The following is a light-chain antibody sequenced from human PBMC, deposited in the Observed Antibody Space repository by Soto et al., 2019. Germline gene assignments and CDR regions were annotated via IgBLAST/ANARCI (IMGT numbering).Light chain of an antibody. V-gene: IGLV1-47*01. Sequence: QAVVTQSPSASGTPGQRVTISCSGSSSNIGSNYGFWYQQLPGTAPKLLIYRNNQRPSGVPDRFSGSKSGTSASLAISGLRSEDEADYYCAAWDDSLGGWVFGGGTKLTVL. CDR1: SSNIGSNY. J-gene: IGLJ2*01. CDR2: RNN. CDR3: AAWDDSLGGWV.